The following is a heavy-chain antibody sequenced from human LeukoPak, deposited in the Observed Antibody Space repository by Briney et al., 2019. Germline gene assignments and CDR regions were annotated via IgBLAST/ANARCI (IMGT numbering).Heavy chain of an antibody. Sequence: PGGSLRLSCAASGFTFSTFAMIWVRQPPGKGLEWVSSIFPSGGEIHYADSVRGRFTISRDNSKSTLSLQMNSLRAEDTAVYYCAKDWGEYFDYVWGSFTSFDSWGQGTLVTVSS. V-gene: IGHV3-23*01. CDR1: GFTFSTFA. CDR3: AKDWGEYFDYVWGSFTSFDS. J-gene: IGHJ4*02. CDR2: IFPSGGEI. D-gene: IGHD3-16*01.